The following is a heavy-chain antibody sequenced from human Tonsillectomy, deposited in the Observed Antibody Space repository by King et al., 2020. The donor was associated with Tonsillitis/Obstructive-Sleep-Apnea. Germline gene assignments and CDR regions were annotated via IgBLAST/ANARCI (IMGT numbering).Heavy chain of an antibody. D-gene: IGHD2-2*01. J-gene: IGHJ4*02. V-gene: IGHV4-34*01. Sequence: VQLQQWGAGLLKPSETLPLTCAVYGGSFSGYYWSWIRQPPGKGLEWIGEINHSGSTNYNPSLKSRVTISVDTSKNQFSLKLSSVTAADTAVYYCARENIVVVPAVMGGGFDYWGQGTLVTVSS. CDR1: GGSFSGYY. CDR3: ARENIVVVPAVMGGGFDY. CDR2: INHSGST.